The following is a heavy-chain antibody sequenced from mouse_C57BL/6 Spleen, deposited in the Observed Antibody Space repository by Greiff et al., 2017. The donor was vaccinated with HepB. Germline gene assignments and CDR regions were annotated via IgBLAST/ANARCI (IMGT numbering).Heavy chain of an antibody. Sequence: VKLVESGPGLVAPSQSLSITCTVSGFSLTSYGVSWVRQPPGKGLEWLGVIWGDGSTNYHSALISRLSISKDNSKSQVFLKLNSLQTDDTATYYCAKRAYDYDEGGFAYWGQGTLVTVSA. V-gene: IGHV2-3*01. J-gene: IGHJ3*01. CDR3: AKRAYDYDEGGFAY. D-gene: IGHD2-4*01. CDR1: GFSLTSYG. CDR2: IWGDGST.